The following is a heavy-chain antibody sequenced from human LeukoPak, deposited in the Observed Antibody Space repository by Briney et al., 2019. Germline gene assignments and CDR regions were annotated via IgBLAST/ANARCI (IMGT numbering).Heavy chain of an antibody. CDR2: ISGSGGST. D-gene: IGHD2-15*01. CDR3: AKLEGALYCSGGSCYPYY. V-gene: IGHV3-23*01. Sequence: PGGSLRLPCAASGFPLSSYAMSWVRQAPGKGLEWVSAISGSGGSTQYADPVKGRFTISRENSKNTLYQQMNCLRAEDTAVYYCAKLEGALYCSGGSCYPYYWGQGTLVTVSS. J-gene: IGHJ4*02. CDR1: GFPLSSYA.